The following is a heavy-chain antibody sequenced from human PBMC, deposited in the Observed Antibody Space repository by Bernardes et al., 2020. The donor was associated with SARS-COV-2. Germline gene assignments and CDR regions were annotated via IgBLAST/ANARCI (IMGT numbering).Heavy chain of an antibody. D-gene: IGHD2-21*01. Sequence: ASVKVSCKASGYTFTDYFIHWVRQAPGQRLEWMGWINPNTGGTNYVQKFQGRVTMTRDTSITTAYMELSWLGSDDTAIYYCARTRTTISTNGIPVDYWGQGTLVTVSS. V-gene: IGHV1-2*02. CDR1: GYTFTDYF. J-gene: IGHJ4*02. CDR3: ARTRTTISTNGIPVDY. CDR2: INPNTGGT.